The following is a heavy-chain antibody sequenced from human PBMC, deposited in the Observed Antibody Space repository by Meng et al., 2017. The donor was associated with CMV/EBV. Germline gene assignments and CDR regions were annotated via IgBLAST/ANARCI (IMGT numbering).Heavy chain of an antibody. CDR2: IYTSGST. Sequence: GQLRESGPGRVKPSETLSLTCTVSGGSISSYYWSWIRQPAGKGLEWIGRIYTSGSTNYNPSLKSRVTMSVDTSKNQFSLKLSSVTAADTAVYYCARAAVDLSKDYFDYWGQGTLVTVSS. CDR3: ARAAVDLSKDYFDY. CDR1: GGSISSYY. D-gene: IGHD2-15*01. V-gene: IGHV4-4*07. J-gene: IGHJ4*02.